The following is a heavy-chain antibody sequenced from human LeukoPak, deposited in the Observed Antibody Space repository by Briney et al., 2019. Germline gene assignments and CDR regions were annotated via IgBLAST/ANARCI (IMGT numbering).Heavy chain of an antibody. J-gene: IGHJ4*02. CDR3: ARGSLGYCSSTSCYSSDY. D-gene: IGHD2-2*02. V-gene: IGHV4-61*02. CDR2: IYTSGST. Sequence: PSQTLSLTCTVSGGSISSGSYYWSWIRQPAGKGLEWIGRIYTSGSTNYNPSLKSRVTISVDTSKNQFSPKLSSVTAADTAVYYCARGSLGYCSSTSCYSSDYWGQGTLVTVSS. CDR1: GGSISSGSYY.